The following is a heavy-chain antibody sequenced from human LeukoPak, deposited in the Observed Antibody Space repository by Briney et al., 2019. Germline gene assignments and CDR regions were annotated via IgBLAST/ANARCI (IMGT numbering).Heavy chain of an antibody. CDR2: INAGNGNI. Sequence: ASVKVSCKASGYTFTSYAMHWGRQAPGQRLEWMGWINAGNGNIKYSQTFQGRVTITRDTSASTAYMELSSMRSEDTAVYYCAIERSVGYYYGMDVWGKGTTVTVSS. J-gene: IGHJ6*04. D-gene: IGHD2-15*01. CDR3: AIERSVGYYYGMDV. V-gene: IGHV1-3*01. CDR1: GYTFTSYA.